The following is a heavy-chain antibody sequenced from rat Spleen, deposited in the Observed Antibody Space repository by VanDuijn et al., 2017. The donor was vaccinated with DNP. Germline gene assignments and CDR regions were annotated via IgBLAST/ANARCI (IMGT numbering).Heavy chain of an antibody. J-gene: IGHJ3*01. CDR1: GFNFNAYW. CDR2: RSSAGNT. D-gene: IGHD1-2*01. V-gene: IGHV2S12*01. CDR3: TGGGSSIYPFTY. Sequence: VKLVESGGGLVQPGRSLKLSCAASGFNFNAYWMGGVRQPTGKGLEWVAARSSAGNTFYNSDLKSRLSFSRDTSKNQVLLQMNSLQTEDTAIYFCTGGGSSIYPFTYWGQGTLVTVSS.